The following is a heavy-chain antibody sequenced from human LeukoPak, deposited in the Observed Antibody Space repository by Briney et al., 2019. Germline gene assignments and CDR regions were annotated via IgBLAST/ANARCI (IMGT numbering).Heavy chain of an antibody. CDR1: GFTLSSYA. D-gene: IGHD2-21*01. J-gene: IGHJ4*02. Sequence: GGSLRLSCAASGFTLSSYAMSWVRQGPGKGLEWVSAISVSGNTYHADSVKGRFTISRDSSENTLYLQMNSLRAGDAAVYYCAKAPVTTCKGAYCYPFDYWSQGTLVTVSS. CDR3: AKAPVTTCKGAYCYPFDY. CDR2: ISVSGNT. V-gene: IGHV3-23*01.